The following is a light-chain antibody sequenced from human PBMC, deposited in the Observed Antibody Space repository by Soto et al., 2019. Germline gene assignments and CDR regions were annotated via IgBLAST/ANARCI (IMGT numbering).Light chain of an antibody. CDR3: QQFNSYPRT. V-gene: IGKV1-9*01. J-gene: IGKJ1*01. CDR1: QAISRY. CDR2: AAS. Sequence: DIQLTQSPSLLSASVGDRVTITCRASQAISRYSAWYQQKPGKAPNLLIFAASFLQSGVPSRFSGSGSGTEFTLTISSLQPEDFATYYCQQFNSYPRTFGQGTMVEIK.